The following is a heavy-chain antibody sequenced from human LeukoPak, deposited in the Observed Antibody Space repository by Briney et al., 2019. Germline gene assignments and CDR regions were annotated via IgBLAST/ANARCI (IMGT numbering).Heavy chain of an antibody. CDR1: GYTFTSYY. D-gene: IGHD3-10*01. J-gene: IGHJ6*02. CDR3: ARDPPYGSGSYFDYGMDV. V-gene: IGHV1-46*01. Sequence: ASVKVSCKASGYTFTSYYMHWVRQAPGQGLEWMGIINPSGGSTSYAQKFQGRVTMTRDTSTSTVCMELSSLRSEDTAVYYCARDPPYGSGSYFDYGMDVWGQGTTVTVSS. CDR2: INPSGGST.